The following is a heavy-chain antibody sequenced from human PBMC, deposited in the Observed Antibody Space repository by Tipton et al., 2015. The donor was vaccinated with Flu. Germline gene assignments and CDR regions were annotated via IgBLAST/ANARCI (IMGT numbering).Heavy chain of an antibody. J-gene: IGHJ4*02. CDR3: ARAPPEYYDSSGYPHFDY. CDR1: GGSISSGSYY. CDR2: IYYSGST. V-gene: IGHV4-61*10. Sequence: TLSLTCTVSGGSISSGSYYWSWIRQPAGRGLEWIGYIYYSGSTNYNPSLKSRVTISVDTSKNQFSLKLSSVTAADTAVYYCARAPPEYYDSSGYPHFDYWGQGTLVTVSS. D-gene: IGHD3-22*01.